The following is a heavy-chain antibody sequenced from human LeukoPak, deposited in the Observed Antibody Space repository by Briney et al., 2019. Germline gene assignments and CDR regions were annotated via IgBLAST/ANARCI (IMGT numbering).Heavy chain of an antibody. V-gene: IGHV3-48*03. CDR2: ISSSGSTI. CDR1: GFTFSSYE. D-gene: IGHD6-13*01. J-gene: IGHJ4*02. CDR3: ASLFSSWWPR. Sequence: PGGSLRLSCVGSGFTFSSYEMNWVRQAPGKGLEWVSYISSSGSTIYYADSVKGRFTISRDNAKNSLYLQMNSLRAEDTAVYYCASLFSSWWPRWGQGTLVTVSS.